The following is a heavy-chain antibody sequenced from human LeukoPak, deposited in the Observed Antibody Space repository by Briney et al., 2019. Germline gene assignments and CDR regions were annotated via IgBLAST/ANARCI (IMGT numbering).Heavy chain of an antibody. CDR3: ATDPSDTAMVTCLDY. CDR2: FDPEDDEV. CDR1: GYTLIESS. Sequence: PGASVNVSCKVSGYTLIESSIHWVRQAPGKGLEWMGGFDPEDDEVIYAQKFQGRVTMTEDTSTDTAYMELSSLRSEDTAVYYCATDPSDTAMVTCLDYRGQGTLVTVSS. V-gene: IGHV1-24*01. D-gene: IGHD5-18*01. J-gene: IGHJ4*02.